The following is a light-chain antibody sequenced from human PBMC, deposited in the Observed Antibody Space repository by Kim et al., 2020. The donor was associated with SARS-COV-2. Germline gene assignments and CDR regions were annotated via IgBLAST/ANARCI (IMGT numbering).Light chain of an antibody. CDR3: HQYNKWPMYT. V-gene: IGKV3-15*01. J-gene: IGKJ2*01. CDR2: SAS. CDR1: QSVRNN. Sequence: EIVMTQSPDIMSVSPGERVTLSCRASQSVRNNVAWYQQKPGQAPSLLVYSASTRATGVPPRFGGSGSGTDFTLTISSIQSEDFAVYYCHQYNKWPMYTFGQGTKLEI.